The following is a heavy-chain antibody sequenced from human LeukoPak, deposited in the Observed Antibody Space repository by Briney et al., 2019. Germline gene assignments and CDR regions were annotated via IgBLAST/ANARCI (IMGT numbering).Heavy chain of an antibody. J-gene: IGHJ3*02. V-gene: IGHV4-59*12. CDR2: IYYIVST. Sequence: KPSETPSLTCSVSGGSISTYYSSWIRQHPGKGLEWIGYIYYIVSTSYNPSLKSRVTISVDTSKSQFSLKLTSVTAADTAVYYLARSPQGHYYDSSGTTSDAFDIWGQGTMVTVSS. CDR1: GGSISTYY. CDR3: ARSPQGHYYDSSGTTSDAFDI. D-gene: IGHD3-22*01.